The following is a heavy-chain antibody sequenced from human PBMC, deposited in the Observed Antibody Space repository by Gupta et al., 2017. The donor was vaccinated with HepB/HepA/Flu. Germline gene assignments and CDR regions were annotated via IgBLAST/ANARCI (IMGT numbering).Heavy chain of an antibody. CDR2: ISYDGSNK. Sequence: QVQLVESGGGVVQPGRSLRLSCAASGFTLRSYAMPWVRQAPGKGLEWVAVISYDGSNKYYADSVKGRFTISRDNSKNTLYLQMNSLRAEDTAVYYCARVNYYYYGMDVWGQGTTVTVSS. CDR1: GFTLRSYA. J-gene: IGHJ6*02. V-gene: IGHV3-30-3*01. CDR3: ARVNYYYYGMDV.